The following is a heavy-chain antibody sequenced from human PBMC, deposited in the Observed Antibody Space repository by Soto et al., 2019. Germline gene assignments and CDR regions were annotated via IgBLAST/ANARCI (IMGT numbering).Heavy chain of an antibody. J-gene: IGHJ4*02. D-gene: IGHD6-13*01. CDR1: GYSISGGYY. Sequence: SETLSLTCAVSGYSISGGYYGVWIRPPTGKGLEWIGSIYHTGNTYYSPSLESRVTISVDTSKSHLSLRLTSVTAADTAVYYCARARIVAAGTIFDYWGQGTLGPVS. CDR3: ARARIVAAGTIFDY. CDR2: IYHTGNT. V-gene: IGHV4-38-2*01.